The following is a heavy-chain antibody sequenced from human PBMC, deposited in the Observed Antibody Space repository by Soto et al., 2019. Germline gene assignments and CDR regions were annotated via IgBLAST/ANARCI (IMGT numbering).Heavy chain of an antibody. V-gene: IGHV1-46*01. CDR2: INPSGGST. D-gene: IGHD1-26*01. CDR3: ARQAWETIVGTTHPEGGGGLFDY. Sequence: QVQLVQSGAEGKKPGASVKVSCKASGYTFTSYYMHWVRQAPGQGLEWMGIINPSGGSTSYAQKFQVRVTMTSDASTSTVDMELSSLSSEDTAVYYWARQAWETIVGTTHPEGGGGLFDYWGQGTLVAVSS. CDR1: GYTFTSYY. J-gene: IGHJ4*02.